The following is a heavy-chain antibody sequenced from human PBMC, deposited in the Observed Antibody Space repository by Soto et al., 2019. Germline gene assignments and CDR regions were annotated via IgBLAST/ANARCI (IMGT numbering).Heavy chain of an antibody. CDR2: IYYSGST. CDR3: AREVIVVVTRFFDY. D-gene: IGHD2-21*02. J-gene: IGHJ4*02. V-gene: IGHV4-31*03. CDR1: GGSISSGGYY. Sequence: QVQLQESGPGLVKPSQTLSLTCTVSGGSISSGGYYWSWIRQHPGKGLEWIGYIYYSGSTYYNPSLKSRVTISVDTCKNQFSLKLSSVTAADTAVYYCAREVIVVVTRFFDYWGQGTLVTVSS.